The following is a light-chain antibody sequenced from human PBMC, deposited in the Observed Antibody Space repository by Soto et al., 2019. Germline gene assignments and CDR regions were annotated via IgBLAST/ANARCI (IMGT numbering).Light chain of an antibody. CDR2: GAS. Sequence: ENVRTQSPATLSWSPGYPATLSCRASQNVYTNLAWYQQKPGQAPRLVLYGASTRATGVPARFSGSGSGTDFTLTISSLEPEEWAVSYCPQYNNLPTWTFRKG. CDR3: PQYNNLPTWT. V-gene: IGKV3-15*01. J-gene: IGKJ1*01. CDR1: QNVYTN.